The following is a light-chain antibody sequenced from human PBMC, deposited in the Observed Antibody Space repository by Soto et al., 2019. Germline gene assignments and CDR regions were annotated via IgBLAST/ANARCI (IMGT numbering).Light chain of an antibody. CDR1: QTVSNN. CDR3: QQTFSRPYT. J-gene: IGKJ2*01. V-gene: IGKV1-39*01. CDR2: AAS. Sequence: DIQMTQSPSSLSASVGDRVTITCRASQTVSNNLNWYQQKPGKAPELLIYAASTLEPGVPSRFRGSGSGTDFTLTVSSLQPEDFATYHCQQTFSRPYTFGQGTKLQIK.